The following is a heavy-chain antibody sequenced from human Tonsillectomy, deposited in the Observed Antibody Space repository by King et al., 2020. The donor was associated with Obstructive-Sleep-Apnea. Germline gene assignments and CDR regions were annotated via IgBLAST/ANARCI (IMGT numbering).Heavy chain of an antibody. D-gene: IGHD2-15*01. CDR3: AKDNSGGSSAPWD. V-gene: IGHV3-33*06. Sequence: VQLVESGGGVVQPGRSLRISCAASGFTFSSYGMHLVRQAAGKGLEWVAVIWDDGSNKYYAESVKGRFTISRDNSKNTLYLQMNSLRAEDTAVYYCAKDNSGGSSAPWDWGQGTLVTVSS. J-gene: IGHJ4*02. CDR1: GFTFSSYG. CDR2: IWDDGSNK.